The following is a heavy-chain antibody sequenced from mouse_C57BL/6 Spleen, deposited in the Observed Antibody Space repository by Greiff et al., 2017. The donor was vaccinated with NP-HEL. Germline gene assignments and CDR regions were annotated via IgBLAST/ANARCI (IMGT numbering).Heavy chain of an antibody. D-gene: IGHD1-1*01. J-gene: IGHJ3*01. V-gene: IGHV1-54*01. CDR1: GYAFTNYL. Sequence: VKLMESGAELVRPGTSVKVSCKASGYAFTNYLIEWVKQRPGQGLEWIGVINPGSGGTNYNEKFKGKATLTADKSSSTAYMQLSSLTSEDSAVYFCARSSFYYYGSSSSAYWGQGTLVTVSA. CDR3: ARSSFYYYGSSSSAY. CDR2: INPGSGGT.